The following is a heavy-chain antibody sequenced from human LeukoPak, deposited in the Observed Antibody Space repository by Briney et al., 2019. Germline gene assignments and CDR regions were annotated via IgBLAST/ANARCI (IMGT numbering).Heavy chain of an antibody. V-gene: IGHV3-21*01. D-gene: IGHD2-15*01. CDR3: AREALPIGGENHSDY. CDR2: LSSSGVYI. CDR1: GFTFSIYS. J-gene: IGHJ4*02. Sequence: GGSLRLSCAASGFTFSIYSMNWVRQAPGKGLEWVSSLSSSGVYIYYADSVKGRFTISRDNAKNSLYLQINSTRVEDTAVYYCAREALPIGGENHSDYWGQGTLVTVSS.